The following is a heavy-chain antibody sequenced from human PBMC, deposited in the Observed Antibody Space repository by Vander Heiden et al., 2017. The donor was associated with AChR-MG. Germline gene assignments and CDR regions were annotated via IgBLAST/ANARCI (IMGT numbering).Heavy chain of an antibody. CDR2: IWYDGSNK. D-gene: IGHD6-19*01. V-gene: IGHV3-33*08. CDR3: ANTKYSSGWYFQH. J-gene: IGHJ1*01. Sequence: RLVESGGGAVQSGRPLRLSCAPSGFTLTSYGMHWVRRAPGKGLEWVAVIWYDGSNKYYADSVKGRFTISRDNSKNTLYLQMNSLRAEDTAVYYCANTKYSSGWYFQHWGQGTLVTVSS. CDR1: GFTLTSYG.